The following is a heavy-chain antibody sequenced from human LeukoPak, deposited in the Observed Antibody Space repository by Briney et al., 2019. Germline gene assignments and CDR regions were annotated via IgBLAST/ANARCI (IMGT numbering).Heavy chain of an antibody. Sequence: SVKVSCKASGYTFTSYDINWVRQATGQGLEWMGGIIPIFGTANYAQKFQGRVTITADKSTSTAYMELSSLRSEDTAVYYCAMGVGAPEDLAVAADFDYWGQGTLVTVSS. D-gene: IGHD6-19*01. V-gene: IGHV1-69*06. J-gene: IGHJ4*02. CDR2: IIPIFGTA. CDR1: GYTFTSYD. CDR3: AMGVGAPEDLAVAADFDY.